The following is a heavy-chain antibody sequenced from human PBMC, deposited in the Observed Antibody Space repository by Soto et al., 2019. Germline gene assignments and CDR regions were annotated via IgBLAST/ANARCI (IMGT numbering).Heavy chain of an antibody. V-gene: IGHV4-34*01. CDR2: INHSGST. CDR1: GGSFSGYY. D-gene: IGHD3-10*01. CDR3: ARGLILLWFGELSPYYFDY. J-gene: IGHJ4*02. Sequence: SETLSLTCAVYGGSFSGYYWSWIRQPPGKGLEWIGEINHSGSTNYNPSLKSRVTISVDTSKNQFSLKLSSVTAADTAVYYCARGLILLWFGELSPYYFDYWGQGTLVTVSS.